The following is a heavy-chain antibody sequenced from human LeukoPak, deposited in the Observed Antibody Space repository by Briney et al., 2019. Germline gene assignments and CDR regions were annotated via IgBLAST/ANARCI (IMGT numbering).Heavy chain of an antibody. J-gene: IGHJ4*02. CDR1: GFTVSSNY. CDR2: IYSGGST. D-gene: IGHD5-12*01. Sequence: GGSLRLSCAASGFTVSSNYMSWVRQAPGKGLEWVSVIYSGGSTYYADSVKGRFTISRDNSKNTLYLQMNSLRAEDTAVYYCAKDGREWPRSLDYWGQGTLVTVSS. CDR3: AKDGREWPRSLDY. V-gene: IGHV3-53*01.